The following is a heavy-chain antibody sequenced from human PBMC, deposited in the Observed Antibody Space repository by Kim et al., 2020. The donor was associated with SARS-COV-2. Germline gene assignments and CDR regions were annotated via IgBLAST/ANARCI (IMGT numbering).Heavy chain of an antibody. V-gene: IGHV1-3*01. D-gene: IGHD1-26*01. Sequence: ASVKVSCKASGYTFTSYAMHWVRQAPGQRLEWMGWINAGNGNTKYSQKFQGRVTITRDTSASTAYMELSSLRSEDTAVYYCAREGEWELPNKYYFDYWGQGTLVTVSS. J-gene: IGHJ4*02. CDR2: INAGNGNT. CDR1: GYTFTSYA. CDR3: AREGEWELPNKYYFDY.